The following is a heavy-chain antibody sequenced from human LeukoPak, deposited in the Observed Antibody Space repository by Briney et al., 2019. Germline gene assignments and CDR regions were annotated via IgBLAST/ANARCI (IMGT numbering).Heavy chain of an antibody. CDR1: GFTVSSNY. Sequence: GGSLRLSCAASGFTVSSNYMSWVRQAPGKGLEWVSVIYSGGSTYYADSVKGRFTISRDNAKNSLYLQMNSLRAEDTAVYYCASADSSGYYGDAFDIWGQGTMVTVSS. D-gene: IGHD3-22*01. CDR3: ASADSSGYYGDAFDI. J-gene: IGHJ3*02. CDR2: IYSGGST. V-gene: IGHV3-53*01.